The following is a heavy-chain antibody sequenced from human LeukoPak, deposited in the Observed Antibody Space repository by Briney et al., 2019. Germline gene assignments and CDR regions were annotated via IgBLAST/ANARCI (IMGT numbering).Heavy chain of an antibody. CDR3: ARGSVYDSSGYSRRWSFDL. Sequence: GGSLRLSCAASGITVSSNYMSWVRQAPGKGLEWLSVIYSGGRTHYAGSVKGRFTISRDNSENSVSLQMNSLRAEDTAVYYCARGSVYDSSGYSRRWSFDLWGRGTLVTVSS. V-gene: IGHV3-53*01. CDR1: GITVSSNY. J-gene: IGHJ2*01. D-gene: IGHD3-22*01. CDR2: IYSGGRT.